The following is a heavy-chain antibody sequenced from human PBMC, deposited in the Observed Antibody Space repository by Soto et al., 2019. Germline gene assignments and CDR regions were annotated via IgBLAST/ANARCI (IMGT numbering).Heavy chain of an antibody. D-gene: IGHD5-12*01. CDR3: ARRESSGNIDY. Sequence: QVQLVQSGAEVKKPGASVKVSCKASGYTFTSYWLHWVRQAPGQGLEWMGIIIPSGGSTTYAQNFQGRVTMTRDTSTNTFYMELSSLRSEETAVYYCARRESSGNIDYCGQGTLVTVAS. V-gene: IGHV1-46*01. J-gene: IGHJ4*02. CDR2: IIPSGGST. CDR1: GYTFTSYW.